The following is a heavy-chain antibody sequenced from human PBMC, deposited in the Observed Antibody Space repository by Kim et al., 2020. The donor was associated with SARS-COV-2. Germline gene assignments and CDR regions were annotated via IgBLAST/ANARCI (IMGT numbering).Heavy chain of an antibody. Sequence: GGSLRLSCAASGFTFSSYAMSWVRQAPGKGLEWVSAISGSGGSTYYADPVKGRFTISRDNSNNTLYLQMNSLRAEYTAVYYCAEAPIVVVPAAVDPWGQGTQVTVS. CDR1: GFTFSSYA. J-gene: IGHJ5*02. CDR2: ISGSGGST. V-gene: IGHV3-23*01. CDR3: AEAPIVVVPAAVDP. D-gene: IGHD2-2*01.